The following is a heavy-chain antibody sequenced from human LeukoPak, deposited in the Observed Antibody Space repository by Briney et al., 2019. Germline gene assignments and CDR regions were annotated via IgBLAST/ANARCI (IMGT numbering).Heavy chain of an antibody. CDR2: ISSSGSTI. J-gene: IGHJ4*02. V-gene: IGHV3-48*03. D-gene: IGHD3-10*01. CDR1: GFTFSSYE. Sequence: PGGSLRLSCAASGFTFSSYEMNWVRQAPEKGLEWVSYISSSGSTIYYADSAKGRLTISRANAKNSVYLQMNSLRAEDTAVYYCARRAYTTGSPFDYWGQGTLVTVSS. CDR3: ARRAYTTGSPFDY.